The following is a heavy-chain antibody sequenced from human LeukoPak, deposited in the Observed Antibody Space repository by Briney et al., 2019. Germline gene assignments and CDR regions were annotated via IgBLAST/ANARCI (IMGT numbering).Heavy chain of an antibody. J-gene: IGHJ3*02. CDR3: ARDWAYYYGSGSKDPDAFDI. CDR2: IKRDGSEK. D-gene: IGHD3-10*01. Sequence: PGGSLRLSCAASGFTFSSYWMSWVRQAPGKGLEWVANIKRDGSEKYYVDSVKGRFTISRDNAKNSLYLQMNSLRAEDTAVYYCARDWAYYYGSGSKDPDAFDIWGQGTMVTVSS. CDR1: GFTFSSYW. V-gene: IGHV3-7*01.